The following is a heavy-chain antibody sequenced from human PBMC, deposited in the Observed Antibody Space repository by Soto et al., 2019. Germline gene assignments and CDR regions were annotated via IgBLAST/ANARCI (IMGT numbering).Heavy chain of an antibody. CDR2: ISGSGGST. Sequence: EVQLLESGGGLVQPGGSLRLSCAASGFTFSSYAMSWVRQAPGKGLAWVSAISGSGGSTYYADSVKGRFTISRDNSKNTLYLQMNSLRAEETAVYYCAKGVTMVRGVIVYWGQGTLVTVSS. CDR1: GFTFSSYA. D-gene: IGHD3-10*01. V-gene: IGHV3-23*01. CDR3: AKGVTMVRGVIVY. J-gene: IGHJ4*02.